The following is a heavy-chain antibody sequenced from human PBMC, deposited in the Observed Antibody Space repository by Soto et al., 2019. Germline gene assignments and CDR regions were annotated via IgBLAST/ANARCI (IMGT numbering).Heavy chain of an antibody. CDR3: AKVHVKGYSYGSGNRNYYYYYGMDV. CDR2: ISGSGGST. CDR1: GFTFSSYA. J-gene: IGHJ6*02. D-gene: IGHD3-10*01. V-gene: IGHV3-23*01. Sequence: EVQLLESGGGLVQPGGSLRLSCAASGFTFSSYAMSWVRQAPGKGLEWVSAISGSGGSTYYADSVKGRFTISRDNSKNTLYLQMNSLRAQDTDVYYCAKVHVKGYSYGSGNRNYYYYYGMDVWGQGTTVTVSS.